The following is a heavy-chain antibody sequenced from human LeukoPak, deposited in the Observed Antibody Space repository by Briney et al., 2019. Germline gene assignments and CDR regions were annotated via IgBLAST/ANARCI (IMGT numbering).Heavy chain of an antibody. CDR2: IYPGDSDT. Sequence: GESLKISCKGSGYSFTSYWIGWVRQMAGKGVEGMGIIYPGDSDTRYSPSFQGQTPISADKSISTAYLQWSSLKTSDTAKYYCARGYCSSTSCYGDAFYIWGQGTIVTVSS. D-gene: IGHD2-2*01. CDR1: GYSFTSYW. V-gene: IGHV5-51*01. CDR3: ARGYCSSTSCYGDAFYI. J-gene: IGHJ3*02.